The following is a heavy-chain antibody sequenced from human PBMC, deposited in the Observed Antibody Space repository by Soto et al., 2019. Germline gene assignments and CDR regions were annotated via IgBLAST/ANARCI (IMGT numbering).Heavy chain of an antibody. V-gene: IGHV1-18*01. CDR2: ISAYNGNT. J-gene: IGHJ6*02. CDR3: ARGVKWDYYGSGSYYSYYYGMDV. CDR1: GYTFTSYG. D-gene: IGHD3-10*01. Sequence: GASVKVSCKASGYTFTSYGISWVRQAPGQGLEWMGWISAYNGNTNYAQKLQGRVTMTTDTSTSTAYMELRSLRSDDTAVYYCARGVKWDYYGSGSYYSYYYGMDVWGQGTTVTVSS.